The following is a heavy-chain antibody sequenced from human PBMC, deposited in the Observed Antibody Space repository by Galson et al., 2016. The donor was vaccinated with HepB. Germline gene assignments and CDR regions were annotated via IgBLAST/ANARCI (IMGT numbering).Heavy chain of an antibody. CDR2: MYYSERT. J-gene: IGHJ4*02. D-gene: IGHD4-17*01. CDR3: VRHDYGDFLFDY. Sequence: ETLSLTCAVSGGSISSSSHYWGRIRQPPGKGLAWIASMYYSERTYYNPSRKSRVTISVDTSKNQLSLELSSVTAADTAMYYCVRHDYGDFLFDYWGQGTLVIVSS. V-gene: IGHV4-39*01. CDR1: GGSISSSSHY.